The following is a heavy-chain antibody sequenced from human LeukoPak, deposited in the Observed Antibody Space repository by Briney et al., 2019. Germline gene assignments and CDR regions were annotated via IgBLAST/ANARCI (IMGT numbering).Heavy chain of an antibody. CDR1: GYTFTSYD. V-gene: IGHV1-8*01. CDR2: MNPNSGNT. CDR3: ARDPQLALRH. Sequence: ASVKVSCKASGYTFTSYDINWVRQATGQGLEWMGWMNPNSGNTGYAQKFQGRVTMTRDTSISTAYMELSRLRSDDTAVYYCARDPQLALRHWGQGTLVTVSS. D-gene: IGHD6-13*01. J-gene: IGHJ1*01.